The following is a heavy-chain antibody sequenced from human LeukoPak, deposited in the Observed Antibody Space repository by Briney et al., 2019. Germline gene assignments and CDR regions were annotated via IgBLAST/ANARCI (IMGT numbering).Heavy chain of an antibody. CDR1: GFTFSSYS. J-gene: IGHJ4*02. D-gene: IGHD3-10*01. V-gene: IGHV3-21*01. Sequence: GGSLRLSCAASGFTFSSYSMNWVRQAPGKGLEWVSSISGSSYYIYYADSVKGRFTISRDNAKNSLYLQMNSLRAEDTAVYYCAKDGDPWFGELLFDYWGQGTLVTVSS. CDR2: ISGSSYYI. CDR3: AKDGDPWFGELLFDY.